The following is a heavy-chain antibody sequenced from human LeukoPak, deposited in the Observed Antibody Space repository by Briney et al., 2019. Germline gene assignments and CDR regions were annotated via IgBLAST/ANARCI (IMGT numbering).Heavy chain of an antibody. CDR1: GFTFSSYW. Sequence: PGGSLRLSCAASGFTFSSYWMHWVRQAPGKGLVWVSRINSDGSSTSYADSVKGRFTISRDNAKNTLYLQMNSLTAEDTAVYYCARYCSGGSCHYDAFDIWGQGTMVTVSS. CDR2: INSDGSST. J-gene: IGHJ3*02. V-gene: IGHV3-74*01. D-gene: IGHD2-15*01. CDR3: ARYCSGGSCHYDAFDI.